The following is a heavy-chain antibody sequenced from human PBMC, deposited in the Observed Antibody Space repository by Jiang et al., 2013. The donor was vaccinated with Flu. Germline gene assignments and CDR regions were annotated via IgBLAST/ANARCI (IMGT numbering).Heavy chain of an antibody. CDR2: IDWDDDK. CDR1: GFSLSTSGMC. J-gene: IGHJ4*02. D-gene: IGHD3-10*01. CDR3: ARCLWFGTPTGDFDY. V-gene: IGHV2-70*01. Sequence: QTLTLTCTFSGFSLSTSGMCVSWIRQPPGKALEWLALIDWDDDKYYSTSLKTRLTISKDTSKNQVVLTMTNMDPVDTATYYCARCLWFGTPTGDFDYWGQGTLVTVSS.